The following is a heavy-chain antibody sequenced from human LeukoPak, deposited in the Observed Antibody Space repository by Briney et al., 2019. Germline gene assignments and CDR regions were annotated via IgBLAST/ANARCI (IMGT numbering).Heavy chain of an antibody. CDR3: ARGLRWGITMVRARTYFDY. J-gene: IGHJ4*02. D-gene: IGHD3-10*01. Sequence: SETLSLTCTVSGGSISSSSYYWGWIRQPPGKGLEWIGSIYYSGSTNYNPSLKSRVTISVDTSKNQFSLKLSSVTAADTAVYYCARGLRWGITMVRARTYFDYWGQGTLVTVSS. V-gene: IGHV4-39*07. CDR1: GGSISSSSYY. CDR2: IYYSGST.